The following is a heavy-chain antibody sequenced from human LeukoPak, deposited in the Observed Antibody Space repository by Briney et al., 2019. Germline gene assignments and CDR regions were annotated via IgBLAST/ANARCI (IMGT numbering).Heavy chain of an antibody. D-gene: IGHD2-21*01. CDR3: AKVGYSYYYYYMDV. Sequence: PGGSLRLSCAASGFTFSSYAMSWVRQAPGKGLEWVSAIRGSGGSTYYADSVKGRFTISRDNAKNTLYLQMNSLRAEDTAVYYCAKVGYSYYYYYMDVWGKGTTVTVSS. CDR1: GFTFSSYA. J-gene: IGHJ6*03. CDR2: IRGSGGST. V-gene: IGHV3-23*01.